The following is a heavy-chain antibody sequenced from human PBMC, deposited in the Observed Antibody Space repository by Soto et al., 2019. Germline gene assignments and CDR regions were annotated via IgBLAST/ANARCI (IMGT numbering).Heavy chain of an antibody. CDR3: ARGVRGVATTAIGFYLDY. Sequence: QVQLVESGGGVVQPGRSLRLSCAASGFIFNSYGMHWIRQAPGKGLEWVAVISYDGRNIFYADSVKGRFAISRDNSNNTLYLQMNSLRGADTAVYYCARGVRGVATTAIGFYLDYWGQGTLVTTSS. CDR2: ISYDGRNI. D-gene: IGHD5-12*01. V-gene: IGHV3-30*03. CDR1: GFIFNSYG. J-gene: IGHJ4*02.